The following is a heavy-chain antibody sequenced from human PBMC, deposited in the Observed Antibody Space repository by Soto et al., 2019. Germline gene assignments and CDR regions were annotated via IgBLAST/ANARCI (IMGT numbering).Heavy chain of an antibody. CDR1: GFTFSDYY. V-gene: IGHV3-11*05. D-gene: IGHD4-17*01. CDR3: ARGDTVFDY. J-gene: IGHJ4*02. CDR2: ISRSGTYT. Sequence: QVQLVESGGGLVKPGGSLRLSCAASGFTFSDYYMSWIRQAPGKGLERVSFISRSGTYTNHADSVKGRFTISRDNAKNSVYLQMNSLRAEDTAVYYCARGDTVFDYWGQGALVTVSS.